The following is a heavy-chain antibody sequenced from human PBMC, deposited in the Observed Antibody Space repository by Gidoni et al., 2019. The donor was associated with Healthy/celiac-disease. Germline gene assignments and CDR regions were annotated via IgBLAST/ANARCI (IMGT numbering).Heavy chain of an antibody. CDR2: INPNSGGT. V-gene: IGHV1-2*02. CDR1: GYTFTGYY. J-gene: IGHJ3*02. D-gene: IGHD6-19*01. Sequence: QLQLVQPGADVKKPGASVKVSCKASGYTFTGYYMHWVRQAPGQGLEWMGWINPNSGGTNYAQKFQGRVTMTRDTSISTAYMELSRLRSDETAVYYCARTSSGWGDAFDIWGQGTMVTVSS. CDR3: ARTSSGWGDAFDI.